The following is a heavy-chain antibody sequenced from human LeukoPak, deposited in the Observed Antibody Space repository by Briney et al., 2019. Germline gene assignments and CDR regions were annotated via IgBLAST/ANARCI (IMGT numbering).Heavy chain of an antibody. D-gene: IGHD5-18*01. CDR2: INHSGST. Sequence: SETLSLTCAVYGGSFSGYYWSWIRHPPRKGLEWIGEINHSGSTNYNPSLKSRVTISVDTSKNQFSLKLSSVTAADTAVYYCARGGGYSYGLNWGQGTLVTVSS. V-gene: IGHV4-34*01. CDR1: GGSFSGYY. CDR3: ARGGGYSYGLN. J-gene: IGHJ4*02.